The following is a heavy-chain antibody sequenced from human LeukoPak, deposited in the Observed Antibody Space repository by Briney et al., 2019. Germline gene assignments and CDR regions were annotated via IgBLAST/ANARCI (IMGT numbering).Heavy chain of an antibody. CDR1: GGSISSGDYY. V-gene: IGHV4-30-4*01. D-gene: IGHD2-21*02. CDR2: IYYSGSN. CDR3: ASLNCGGYCYTDY. Sequence: PSQTLSLTCTVSGGSISSGDYYWSWIRQPPGKGLEWIGYIYYSGSNYYNPSLKSRVTISVDTSKNQFSLKLSSVTAADTAVYYCASLNCGGYCYTDYWGQGTLVTVSS. J-gene: IGHJ4*02.